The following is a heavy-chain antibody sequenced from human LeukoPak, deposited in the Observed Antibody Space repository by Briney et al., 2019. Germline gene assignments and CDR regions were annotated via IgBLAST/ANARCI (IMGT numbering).Heavy chain of an antibody. D-gene: IGHD3-10*01. J-gene: IGHJ4*02. CDR3: ARSGFASYGSGSYYTY. V-gene: IGHV7-4-1*02. CDR2: INTNTGNP. Sequence: ASVKVSCKASGYTFTSYAMNWVRQAPGQGLEWMGWINTNTGNPTYAQGFTGRFVFSLDTSVSAAYLQISSLKAEDTAVYYCARSGFASYGSGSYYTYWGQGTLVTVSS. CDR1: GYTFTSYA.